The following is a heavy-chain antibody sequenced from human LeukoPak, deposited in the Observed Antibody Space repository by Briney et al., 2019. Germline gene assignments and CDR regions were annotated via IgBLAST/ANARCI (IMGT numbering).Heavy chain of an antibody. CDR1: GGSISSGSYY. Sequence: SETLSLTCTVSGGSISSGSYYWSWIRQPAGKGLEWIGRIYTSGSTNYNPSLKSRVTISVDTSKNQFSLKLSSVTAADTAVYYCARDDYGDSALSYWGQGTLVTVSS. J-gene: IGHJ4*02. D-gene: IGHD4-17*01. CDR2: IYTSGST. V-gene: IGHV4-61*02. CDR3: ARDDYGDSALSY.